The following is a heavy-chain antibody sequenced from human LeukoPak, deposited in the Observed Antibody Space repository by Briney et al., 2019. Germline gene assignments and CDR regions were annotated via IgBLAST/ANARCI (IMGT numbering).Heavy chain of an antibody. V-gene: IGHV1-2*02. CDR3: ARTERKYYYGSGSYYYFDY. CDR2: INPNSGGT. D-gene: IGHD3-10*01. CDR1: GYTFTGYY. Sequence: GASVKVSCKASGYTFTGYYMHWVRQAPGQGLEWMGWINPNSGGTNYAQKFQGRVTMTRDTSISTAYMELSRLRSDDTAVYYCARTERKYYYGSGSYYYFDYWGQGTLVTVSS. J-gene: IGHJ4*02.